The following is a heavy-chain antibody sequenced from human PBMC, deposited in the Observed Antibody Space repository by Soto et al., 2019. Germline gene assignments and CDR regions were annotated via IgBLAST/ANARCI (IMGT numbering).Heavy chain of an antibody. D-gene: IGHD2-8*02. CDR1: GFIFSDYY. CDR2: ISSSGTAI. J-gene: IGHJ4*02. CDR3: ASAGGVGPNSYDY. V-gene: IGHV3-11*01. Sequence: GSLRLSCAASGFIFSDYYMSWIRQAPGKGLEWVSYISSSGTAIYYADSVTGRFTVSRDNAKNSLYLQMNSLRAEDTAVYFCASAGGVGPNSYDYRGQGTLVTVSS.